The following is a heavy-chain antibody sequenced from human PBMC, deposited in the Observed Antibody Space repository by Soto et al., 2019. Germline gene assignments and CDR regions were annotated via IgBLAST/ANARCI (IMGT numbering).Heavy chain of an antibody. CDR2: IYYSGST. Sequence: SETLSLTCTVSGGSISSGGYYWSWIRQHPGKGLEWIGYIYYSGSTYYNPSLKSRVTISVDTSKNQFSLKLSSVTAADTAVYYCARGNGEYNYYFDYWGQGTLVTVSS. D-gene: IGHD4-17*01. CDR3: ARGNGEYNYYFDY. V-gene: IGHV4-31*03. CDR1: GGSISSGGYY. J-gene: IGHJ4*02.